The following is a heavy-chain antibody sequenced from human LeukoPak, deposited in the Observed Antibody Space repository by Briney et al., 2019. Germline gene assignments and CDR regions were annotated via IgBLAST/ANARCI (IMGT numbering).Heavy chain of an antibody. CDR1: IGSISSNNYY. D-gene: IGHD2-15*01. Sequence: KPSETLSLTCTVSIGSISSNNYYWGWIRQPPGKGLEWIGSIYYSGSTYYNPSLKSRVTISVDTSKNQFSLKLSSVTAADTAVYYCARGRIGSSWRERYCSGGSCSKQRGYNWFDPWGQGTLVTVSS. V-gene: IGHV4-39*07. CDR3: ARGRIGSSWRERYCSGGSCSKQRGYNWFDP. CDR2: IYYSGST. J-gene: IGHJ5*02.